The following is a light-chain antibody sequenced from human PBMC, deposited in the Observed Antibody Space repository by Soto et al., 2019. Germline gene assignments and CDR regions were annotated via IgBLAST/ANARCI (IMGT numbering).Light chain of an antibody. Sequence: EIVLTQSPGTLSESPGERATLSCRASQSVSSSYLAWYQQKPGQAPRLLIYGASSRATGIPDRFSGSGSGTDFTLTISRLEPEDFAMYYCHQYGSSPYTFGQGTKLEIK. CDR3: HQYGSSPYT. J-gene: IGKJ2*01. CDR2: GAS. V-gene: IGKV3-20*01. CDR1: QSVSSSY.